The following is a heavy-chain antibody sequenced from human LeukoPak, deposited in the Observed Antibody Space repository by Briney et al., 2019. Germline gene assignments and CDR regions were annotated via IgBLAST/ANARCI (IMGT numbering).Heavy chain of an antibody. J-gene: IGHJ3*02. D-gene: IGHD6-19*01. V-gene: IGHV3-30*18. Sequence: PGGSLRLSCAASGFAFSSYGMHWVRQAPGKGLEWVAVISYDGSNKYYADSVKGRFTISRDNSKNTLYLQMNSLRAEDTAVYYCAKDSPTPGYSSGWYLPNDAFDIWGQGTMVTVSS. CDR3: AKDSPTPGYSSGWYLPNDAFDI. CDR1: GFAFSSYG. CDR2: ISYDGSNK.